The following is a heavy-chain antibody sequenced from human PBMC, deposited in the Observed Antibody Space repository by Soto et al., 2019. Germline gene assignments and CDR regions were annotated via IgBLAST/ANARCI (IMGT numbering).Heavy chain of an antibody. CDR3: ATGGYFYYDSSGYWFDP. V-gene: IGHV4-34*01. J-gene: IGHJ5*02. Sequence: SDTLSLTCAVYGVSFSGYYWSWILQPPGKGLEWIGEINPSGSTNYNPSLKSRVTISVDTSKNQFSLKLSSVTAADTAVYYCATGGYFYYDSSGYWFDPWGQGTLVTVSS. CDR2: INPSGST. CDR1: GVSFSGYY. D-gene: IGHD3-22*01.